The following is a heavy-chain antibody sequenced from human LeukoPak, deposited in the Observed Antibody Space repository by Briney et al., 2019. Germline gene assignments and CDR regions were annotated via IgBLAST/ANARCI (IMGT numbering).Heavy chain of an antibody. Sequence: SETLSLTCTVSGASISSYYWSWIRQPAGKALEWIGRIYVTGSTTYNPSLESRVTMSLDTSKNHFSLKMSSVTAADTAVYYCARDLASCAGDCYSDGFDYWGQGTLVTVSS. CDR2: IYVTGST. CDR1: GASISSYY. D-gene: IGHD2-21*02. V-gene: IGHV4-4*07. J-gene: IGHJ4*02. CDR3: ARDLASCAGDCYSDGFDY.